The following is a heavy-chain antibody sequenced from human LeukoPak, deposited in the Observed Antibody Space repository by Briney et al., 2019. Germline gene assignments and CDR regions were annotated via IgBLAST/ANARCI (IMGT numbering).Heavy chain of an antibody. CDR1: GGSISSYY. J-gene: IGHJ4*02. CDR2: IYYSGST. D-gene: IGHD4-17*01. V-gene: IGHV4-59*12. CDR3: ARDPPLTTVTTFSFFDY. Sequence: SETLSLTCTVSGGSISSYYWSWIRQPPGKGLEWIGYIYYSGSTNYNPSLKSRVTISVDTSKNQFSLKLSSVTAADTAVYYCARDPPLTTVTTFSFFDYWGQGTLVTVSS.